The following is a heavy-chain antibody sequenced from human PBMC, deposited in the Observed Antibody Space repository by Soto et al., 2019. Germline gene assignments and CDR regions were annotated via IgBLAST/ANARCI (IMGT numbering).Heavy chain of an antibody. V-gene: IGHV3-11*01. CDR3: ASGGSLAPAY. CDR1: GFNFSDYN. J-gene: IGHJ1*01. Sequence: QVQLVESGGGLVKPGGSLRLSCAASGFNFSDYNMTWIRQAPGKGLEWVSSIGGSGRTIYYADSVEVRFTISRDTAKKSVILQMISMSVENTAVSDVASGGSLAPAYWGKGTLGSVCS. D-gene: IGHD3-16*01. CDR2: IGGSGRTI.